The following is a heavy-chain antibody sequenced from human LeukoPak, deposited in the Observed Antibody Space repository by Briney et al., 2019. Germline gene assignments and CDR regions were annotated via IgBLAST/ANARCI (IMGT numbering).Heavy chain of an antibody. CDR2: INHSGST. J-gene: IGHJ6*03. D-gene: IGHD7-27*01. CDR3: ARVTGQFYFYYYMDV. Sequence: SETLSLTCAVYGGSFSGYYWSWIRQPPGKGLEWIGEINHSGSTNYNPSLKSRVTISVDTSKNQFSLKLSSVTAADTAVYYCARVTGQFYFYYYMDVWGKGTTATVSS. CDR1: GGSFSGYY. V-gene: IGHV4-34*01.